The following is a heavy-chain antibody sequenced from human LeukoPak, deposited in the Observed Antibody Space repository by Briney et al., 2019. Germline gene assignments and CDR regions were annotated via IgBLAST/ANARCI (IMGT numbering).Heavy chain of an antibody. Sequence: GGSLRLSCTASGFTFSIVWMSWVRQAPGKGLQWVGRIRKTVDGGTADYAAPVQGRFSISRDDSKKTLYLQMNSLKTEDTAVYYCTTGGSTAGNWGQGTLVTVSS. D-gene: IGHD1-14*01. J-gene: IGHJ4*02. CDR3: TTGGSTAGN. V-gene: IGHV3-15*01. CDR1: GFTFSIVW. CDR2: IRKTVDGGTA.